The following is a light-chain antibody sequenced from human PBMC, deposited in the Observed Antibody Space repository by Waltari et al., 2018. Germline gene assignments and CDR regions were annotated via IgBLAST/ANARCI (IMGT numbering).Light chain of an antibody. CDR2: AAS. V-gene: IGKV1-17*01. CDR3: LQYNNHPFT. J-gene: IGKJ3*01. CDR1: QGISTY. Sequence: DIQMTQSPSSLLASAGDTVITISSASQGISTYLNWYQQKPGKAPKRLIYAASSLESGVPSRFSGSRSGTDYTLTISSLQPEDFATYYCLQYNNHPFTFGPGTKLDIK.